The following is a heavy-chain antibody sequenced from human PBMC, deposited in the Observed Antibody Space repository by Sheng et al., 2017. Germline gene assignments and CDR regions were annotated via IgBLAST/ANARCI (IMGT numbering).Heavy chain of an antibody. CDR2: IIPMLGPA. J-gene: IGHJ6*02. CDR1: GGPFSSQA. CDR3: AADLAYRETSYYFAMDV. D-gene: IGHD4-4*01. V-gene: IGHV1-69*01. Sequence: QVQLEHSGAEVKKPGSSVRVSCKADGGPFSSQAISWVRQAPRTRALSGWEGIIPMLGPANYAPRFQGRLTIAADESTGGVYMELSGLRSDDTAVYYCAADLAYRETSYYFAMDVWDQGP.